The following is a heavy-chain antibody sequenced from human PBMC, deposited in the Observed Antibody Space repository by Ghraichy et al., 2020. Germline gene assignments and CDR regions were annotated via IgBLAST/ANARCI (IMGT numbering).Heavy chain of an antibody. CDR2: IIPMFDIT. J-gene: IGHJ6*02. Sequence: SVKVSCKASRGTFSKYSITWVRQAPGQGLEWMGGIIPMFDITNNAQKLQGRVTITADKSTSTAYMELSSLRSEDTAVYFCAGGYCSGGGCYSNRNSLSAMDVWGQGTTVTVSS. CDR1: RGTFSKYS. D-gene: IGHD2-15*01. V-gene: IGHV1-69*10. CDR3: AGGYCSGGGCYSNRNSLSAMDV.